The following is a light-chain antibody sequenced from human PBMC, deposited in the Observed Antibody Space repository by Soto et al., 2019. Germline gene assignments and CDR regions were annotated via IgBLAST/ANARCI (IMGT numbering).Light chain of an antibody. V-gene: IGLV1-47*01. J-gene: IGLJ2*01. CDR1: SSNIGSSY. CDR2: RNN. Sequence: QSVLTQPPSASGTPGQRVTIPCSGSSSNIGSSYVYWYQQLPGTAPKLVIFRNNQRPSGVPDRFSGSKSGTSASLAISGLRSEDEADYYCAGWDASLSGHVVFGGGTQLTVL. CDR3: AGWDASLSGHVV.